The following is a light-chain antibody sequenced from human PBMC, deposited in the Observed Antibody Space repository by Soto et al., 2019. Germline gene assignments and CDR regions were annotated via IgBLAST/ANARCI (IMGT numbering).Light chain of an antibody. CDR1: QSISDT. J-gene: IGKJ1*01. CDR3: QQYGGSPRT. Sequence: EIVMTQSPVTLSVSPGGRATLSCRASQSISDTLAWYQQKPGQAPRLLIHGASNRATGIPDRFSGSGSGTDFTLTITRLEPEDFAVYYCQQYGGSPRTFGQGTKVDIK. CDR2: GAS. V-gene: IGKV3-20*01.